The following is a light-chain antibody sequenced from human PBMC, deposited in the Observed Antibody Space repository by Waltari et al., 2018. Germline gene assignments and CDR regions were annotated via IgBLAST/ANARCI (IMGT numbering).Light chain of an antibody. CDR2: GAS. Sequence: EIVMTQSPATLSVSPGEGATLSCRASQSVSNYLVWYQQKPGQAPRLLIYGASTRATDIPARFSGSGSGTEFTLTIGSLQSEDFAVYYCQQYNKWPLTFGGGTKVEIK. CDR3: QQYNKWPLT. V-gene: IGKV3-15*01. J-gene: IGKJ4*01. CDR1: QSVSNY.